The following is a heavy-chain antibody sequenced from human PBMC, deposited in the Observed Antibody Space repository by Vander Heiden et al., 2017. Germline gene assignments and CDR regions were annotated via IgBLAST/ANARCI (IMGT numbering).Heavy chain of an antibody. CDR2: TIPIVGTA. CDR3: ARDGGSYPAGGWFDP. Sequence: QVQLVQSGAAVTKPGSSVKVSCKASGGPFSSYATRRVRQAPGQGLEWMGGTIPIVGTANYAQKFQGRVTITADESTSTAYMELSSLRSEDTAVYYCARDGGSYPAGGWFDPWGQGTLVTVSS. D-gene: IGHD1-26*01. V-gene: IGHV1-69*01. J-gene: IGHJ5*02. CDR1: GGPFSSYA.